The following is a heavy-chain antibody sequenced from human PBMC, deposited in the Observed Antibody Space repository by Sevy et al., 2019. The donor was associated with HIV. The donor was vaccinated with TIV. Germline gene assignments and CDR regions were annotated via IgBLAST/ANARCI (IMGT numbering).Heavy chain of an antibody. CDR1: GFTFSSYS. J-gene: IGHJ4*02. D-gene: IGHD1-20*01. CDR3: AREEDNWNCFDY. V-gene: IGHV3-21*01. CDR2: ISSSSSYI. Sequence: GGSLRLSCAASGFTFSSYSMNWVRQAPGKGLEWVSSISSSSSYIYYADSVKGRFTISRDNAKNSLYLQMNSLRAEDTAAYYCAREEDNWNCFDYWGQGTLVTLSS.